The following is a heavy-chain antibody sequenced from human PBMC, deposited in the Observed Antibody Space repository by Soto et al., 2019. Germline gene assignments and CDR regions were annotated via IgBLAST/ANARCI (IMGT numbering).Heavy chain of an antibody. D-gene: IGHD1-26*01. V-gene: IGHV1-24*01. J-gene: IGHJ4*02. CDR2: SAPEEGEP. CDR1: KNTLTELT. CDR3: AADRKIVGTIGAFDF. Sequence: SVEVSFKVHKNTLTELTIDWLRQAPGKGLEWMGRSAPEEGEPIYPQKFQGRVSMAEDPSTDTAYMELTSLRFEDTAVYFCAADRKIVGTIGAFDFWGQGTLVTVSS.